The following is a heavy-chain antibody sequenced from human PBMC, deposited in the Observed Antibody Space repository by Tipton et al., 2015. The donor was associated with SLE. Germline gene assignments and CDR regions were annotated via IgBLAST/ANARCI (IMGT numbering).Heavy chain of an antibody. Sequence: TLSLTCTVSGDSFSIVGYYWTWIRQRPGKGLEWIGSIYYNGNTSYNPSLESRVSISVDTSKNQFSLKLSSVTAADTAVYYCASLRYDTDYWGQGTLVTVSS. J-gene: IGHJ4*02. CDR2: IYYNGNT. D-gene: IGHD3-22*01. V-gene: IGHV4-30-4*08. CDR3: ASLRYDTDY. CDR1: GDSFSIVGYY.